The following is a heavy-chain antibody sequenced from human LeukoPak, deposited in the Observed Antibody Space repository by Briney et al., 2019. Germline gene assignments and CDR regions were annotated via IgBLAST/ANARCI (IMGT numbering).Heavy chain of an antibody. CDR1: GFSFDDYG. D-gene: IGHD3-10*01. J-gene: IGHJ4*02. CDR3: ARDFGDYLGY. V-gene: IGHV3-20*04. Sequence: GGSLRLSCAASGFSFDDYGMSWVRQTPGRGLEWVSNINWNGDSTSYADSVKGRFTISRDNAKNSLYLQMNSLRAEDTAVYYCARDFGDYLGYWGQGTLVTVCS. CDR2: INWNGDST.